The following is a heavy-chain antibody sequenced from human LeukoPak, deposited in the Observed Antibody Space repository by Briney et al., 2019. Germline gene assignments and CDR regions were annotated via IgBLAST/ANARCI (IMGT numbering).Heavy chain of an antibody. D-gene: IGHD4-11*01. V-gene: IGHV4-39*01. CDR1: GGSISSSSYY. Sequence: PSETLSLTCTVSGGSISSSSYYWGWIRQPPGKGLEWIGSIYYSGSTYYSPSLKSRVTISVDTSKNQFSLKLSSVTAADTAVYYCARHFGSPSMITVTTGSFDYWGQGTLVTVSS. J-gene: IGHJ4*02. CDR2: IYYSGST. CDR3: ARHFGSPSMITVTTGSFDY.